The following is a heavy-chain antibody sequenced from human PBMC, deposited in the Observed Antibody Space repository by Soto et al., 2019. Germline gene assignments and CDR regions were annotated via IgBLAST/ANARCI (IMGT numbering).Heavy chain of an antibody. CDR2: ISWDGGST. D-gene: IGHD1-26*01. V-gene: IGHV3-43*01. J-gene: IGHJ6*02. CDR1: GFTFDDYT. Sequence: GGSLRLSCAASGFTFDDYTMHWVRQAPGKGLEWVSLISWDGGSTYYADSVKGRFTISRDNSKNSLYLQMNSLRTEDTALYYCAKDMADSGSYYPYYYGMDVWGQGTTVTVSS. CDR3: AKDMADSGSYYPYYYGMDV.